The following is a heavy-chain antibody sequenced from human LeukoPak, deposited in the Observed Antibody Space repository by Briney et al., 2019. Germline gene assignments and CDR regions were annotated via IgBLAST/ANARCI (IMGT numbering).Heavy chain of an antibody. D-gene: IGHD2-2*02. J-gene: IGHJ6*02. Sequence: PSETLSLTCAVSGGSISSGNWWSWVRQPPGKGLEWIGQIYHSGSTNYNPSPKSRVTISVDTSKNQFSLKLSSVTAADTAVYYCARHTDYDYYYGMDVWGQGTTVTVSS. V-gene: IGHV4-4*02. CDR2: IYHSGST. CDR1: GGSISSGNW. CDR3: ARHTDYDYYYGMDV.